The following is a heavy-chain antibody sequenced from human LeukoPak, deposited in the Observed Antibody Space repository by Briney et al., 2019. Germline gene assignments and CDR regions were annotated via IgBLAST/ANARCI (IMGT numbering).Heavy chain of an antibody. CDR1: GFPFSSYF. Sequence: PGGSLRLSCEASGFPFSSYFMSWVRQAPGKGLEWVSAISGSGGSTYYADSVKGRFTISRDNSKNTLYLQMNSLRAEDTAVYYCAKDYPDPYYDILTGYYNDGYWGQGTLVTVSS. CDR2: ISGSGGST. J-gene: IGHJ4*02. V-gene: IGHV3-23*01. D-gene: IGHD3-9*01. CDR3: AKDYPDPYYDILTGYYNDGY.